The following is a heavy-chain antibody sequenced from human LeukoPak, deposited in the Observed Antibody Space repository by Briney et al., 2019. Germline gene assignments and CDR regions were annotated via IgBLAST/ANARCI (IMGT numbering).Heavy chain of an antibody. CDR1: GYTFTRYA. CDR3: ARGDSSSWSFDY. D-gene: IGHD6-13*01. CDR2: INAGNGNT. V-gene: IGHV1-3*01. J-gene: IGHJ4*02. Sequence: SVKVSCKASGYTFTRYAMYWVRQAPGQRLEWMGWINAGNGNTKYSQKFEGRVTITRDTSASTDYMELSSLRSDDTAVYYCARGDSSSWSFDYWGQGTLVTVSS.